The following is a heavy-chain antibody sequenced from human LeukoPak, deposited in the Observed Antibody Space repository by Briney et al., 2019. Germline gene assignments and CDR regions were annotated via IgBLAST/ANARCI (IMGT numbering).Heavy chain of an antibody. V-gene: IGHV1-2*02. J-gene: IGHJ4*02. Sequence: ASVKVSRKASGYTFTSYGISWVRQAPGQGLEWMGWIDPNGGDTNYAQKFQGRVTMTRDTSISTAYMALSRLKYDDTAVYYCAREYYYASGNYYNRIDYWGQGTLVTVSS. CDR1: GYTFTSYG. CDR3: AREYYYASGNYYNRIDY. CDR2: IDPNGGDT. D-gene: IGHD3-10*01.